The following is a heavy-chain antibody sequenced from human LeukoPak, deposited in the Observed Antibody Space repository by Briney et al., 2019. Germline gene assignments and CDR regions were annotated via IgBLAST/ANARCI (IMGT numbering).Heavy chain of an antibody. V-gene: IGHV4-28*01. CDR1: GYSISSGYY. CDR3: ARMYSSTWYNAFDL. J-gene: IGHJ3*01. CDR2: IYYSGRT. D-gene: IGHD6-13*01. Sequence: KPSETLSLTCAVSGYSISSGYYWGWIRQPPVKGLEWFGDIYYSGRTYYNPSLKSRLTMSVDTSKNQFSLKLTSVTAVDTAMYYSARMYSSTWYNAFDLWGQGTLVTVSS.